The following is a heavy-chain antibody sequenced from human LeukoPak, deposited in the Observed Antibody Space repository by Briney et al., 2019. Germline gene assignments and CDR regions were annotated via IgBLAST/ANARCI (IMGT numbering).Heavy chain of an antibody. D-gene: IGHD5-18*01. J-gene: IGHJ3*02. CDR3: AKIRGGGYSYGYDAFDI. CDR2: ISYDGSNK. V-gene: IGHV3-30-3*02. CDR1: GFTFSSYA. Sequence: GGSLRLSCAASGFTFSSYAMHWVRQAPGKGLEWVAVISYDGSNKYYADSVKGRFTISRDNSKNTLYLQMNSLRAEDTAVYYCAKIRGGGYSYGYDAFDIWGQGTMVTVSS.